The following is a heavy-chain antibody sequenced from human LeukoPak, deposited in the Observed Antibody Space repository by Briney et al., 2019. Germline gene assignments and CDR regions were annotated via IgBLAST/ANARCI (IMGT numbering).Heavy chain of an antibody. CDR2: ISSSGSTK. V-gene: IGHV3-11*01. J-gene: IGHJ4*02. CDR1: GFTFSDYY. CDR3: ARDPPLLWFGESPRYFDY. D-gene: IGHD3-10*01. Sequence: GGSLRLSCAASGFTFSDYYMSWIRQAPGKGLEWVSYISSSGSTKYYADSVKGRFTISRDNAKNSYLQMKSLRAEDTAVYYCARDPPLLWFGESPRYFDYWGQGTLVTVSS.